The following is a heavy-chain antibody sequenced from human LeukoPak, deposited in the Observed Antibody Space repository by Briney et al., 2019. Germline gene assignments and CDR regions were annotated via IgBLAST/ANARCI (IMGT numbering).Heavy chain of an antibody. CDR2: INHSGST. CDR3: ARTTYGSFDY. J-gene: IGHJ4*02. CDR1: GGSFSGYY. D-gene: IGHD4-17*01. V-gene: IGHV4-34*01. Sequence: SQTLSLTCAVYGGSFSGYYWSWIRQPPGKGLEWIGEINHSGSTNYNPSLKSRVTISVDTSKNQFSLKLSSVTAADTAVYYCARTTYGSFDYWGQGTLVTVSS.